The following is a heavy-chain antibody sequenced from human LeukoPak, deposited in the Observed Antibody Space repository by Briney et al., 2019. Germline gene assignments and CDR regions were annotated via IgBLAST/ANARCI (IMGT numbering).Heavy chain of an antibody. J-gene: IGHJ4*02. CDR2: IIPIFGTA. CDR3: ATIVTDSMHDYGFL. CDR1: GGTFSSYA. Sequence: ASVKVSCKASGGTFSSYAISWVRQAPGQGLEWMGGIIPIFGTANYAQKFQGRVTITADESTSTAYMELSSLRSEDTAVYYCATIVTDSMHDYGFLWGQGTLVTVSS. D-gene: IGHD4-17*01. V-gene: IGHV1-69*01.